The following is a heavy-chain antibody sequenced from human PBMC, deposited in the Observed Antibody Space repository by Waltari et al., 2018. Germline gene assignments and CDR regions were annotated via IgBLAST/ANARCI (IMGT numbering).Heavy chain of an antibody. CDR2: IKYIGST. V-gene: IGHV4-39*07. J-gene: IGHJ4*02. Sequence: QLQLQESGPGLVKPSETLSLTCTVSGGSISSSSYYWGWIRQTPGKGLEWIGSIKYIGSTYYNTYRKKRRTLSLDTSKNQFSLMLRSVTAADAAVYYDAGGGAYSSSWYDNPLDYWGQGTLVTVSS. CDR3: AGGGAYSSSWYDNPLDY. CDR1: GGSISSSSYY. D-gene: IGHD6-13*01.